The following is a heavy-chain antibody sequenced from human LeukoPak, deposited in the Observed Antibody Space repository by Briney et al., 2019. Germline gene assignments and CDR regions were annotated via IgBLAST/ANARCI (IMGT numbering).Heavy chain of an antibody. D-gene: IGHD2-2*01. V-gene: IGHV4-39*07. Sequence: SETLSLTCTVSGGSISSSSYYWDWIRQPPGKGLEWIGSIYYSGSTYYNPSLKSRVTISVDTSKNQFSLKLSSVTAADTAVYYCARDLLIYCSSTSCYSDDWGHVTLVTSSS. J-gene: IGHJ4*01. CDR1: GGSISSSSYY. CDR2: IYYSGST. CDR3: ARDLLIYCSSTSCYSDD.